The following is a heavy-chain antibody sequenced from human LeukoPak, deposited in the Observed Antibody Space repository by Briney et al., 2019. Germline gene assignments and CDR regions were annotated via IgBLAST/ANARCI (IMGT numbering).Heavy chain of an antibody. CDR2: ISSSSSYI. Sequence: GGSLRLSCAASGFIFSDYSMNWVRQAPGKGLEWISSISSSSSYIRYADSLKGRFTISRDNAKNTLYLQMNSLRAEDTAVYYCASEQVGAFDYWGQGTLVTVSS. D-gene: IGHD1-26*01. CDR3: ASEQVGAFDY. V-gene: IGHV3-21*01. J-gene: IGHJ4*02. CDR1: GFIFSDYS.